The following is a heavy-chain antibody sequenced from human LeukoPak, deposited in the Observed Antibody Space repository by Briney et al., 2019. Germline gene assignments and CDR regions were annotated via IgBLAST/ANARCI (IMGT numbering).Heavy chain of an antibody. CDR1: GFTFSSYT. V-gene: IGHV3-21*01. J-gene: IGHJ3*02. Sequence: GGSLRLSCAASGFTFSSYTMNWVRQAPGTGLEWVSSISSSSSYIYDADSVKGRFTISRNNAKNSLYLQMNSLRAEDTAVYYCARPRGSGYRYGWGAFDIWGQGTMVTVSS. CDR3: ARPRGSGYRYGWGAFDI. D-gene: IGHD5-18*01. CDR2: ISSSSSYI.